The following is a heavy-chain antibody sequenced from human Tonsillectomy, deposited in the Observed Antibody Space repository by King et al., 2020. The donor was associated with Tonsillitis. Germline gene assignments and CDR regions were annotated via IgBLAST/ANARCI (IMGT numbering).Heavy chain of an antibody. V-gene: IGHV3-9*01. Sequence: QLVQSGGGLVQPGRSLRLSCAASGFTFDDYAMHWVRQAPGKGLEWVSGISWNSGSIGYADSVKGRFTISRDNAKNSLYLKMNSLRAEDTALYYCARAYCGGFVGCAGWNIWGQGTMVTVSS. J-gene: IGHJ3*02. CDR1: GFTFDDYA. CDR3: ARAYCGGFVGCAGWNI. D-gene: IGHD2-21*01. CDR2: ISWNSGSI.